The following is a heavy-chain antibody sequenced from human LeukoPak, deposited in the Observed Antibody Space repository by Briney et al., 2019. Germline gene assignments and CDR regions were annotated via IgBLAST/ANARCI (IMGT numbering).Heavy chain of an antibody. D-gene: IGHD5-18*01. V-gene: IGHV6-1*01. Sequence: SQTLSLTCAISGDSVSSNSAAWNWIRQSPSRGLEWLGSTYYRSKWYNDYAVSVKSRITINPDTSKNPLSLQLNSVTPEDTAVYYCARDEYSYGYGGYYYGMDVWGKGTTVTVSS. CDR3: ARDEYSYGYGGYYYGMDV. CDR1: GDSVSSNSAA. J-gene: IGHJ6*04. CDR2: TYYRSKWYN.